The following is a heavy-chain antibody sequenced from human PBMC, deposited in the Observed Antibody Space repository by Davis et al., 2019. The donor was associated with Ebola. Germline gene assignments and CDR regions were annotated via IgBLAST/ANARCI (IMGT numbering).Heavy chain of an antibody. CDR2: ITSDGSHI. J-gene: IGHJ4*02. D-gene: IGHD3-16*01. CDR1: GFPFSHSW. V-gene: IGHV3-7*01. CDR3: ARDPGWGAINY. Sequence: PGGPLRPSCAASGFPFSHSWMSWVRKSPGKGLAPVANITSDGSHIYYVDSVKGRFTISRDNAKNSLYLQKNSLRAEDTGVYYCARDPGWGAINYWGQGTLVTASS.